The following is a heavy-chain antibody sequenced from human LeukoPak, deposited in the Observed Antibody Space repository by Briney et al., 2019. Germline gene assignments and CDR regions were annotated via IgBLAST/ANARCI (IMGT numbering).Heavy chain of an antibody. Sequence: GGSLRLSCVTSDFSFSSHWMHWVRQAPGNGLGWVSRIISDGSSISYANSVKGRFTISKDNATTTLYLHRNSLMSEDTAVYYCARGRVGGSDRHWDYWGQGALVTVSS. D-gene: IGHD3-10*01. CDR3: ARGRVGGSDRHWDY. J-gene: IGHJ4*02. CDR2: IISDGSSI. V-gene: IGHV3-74*01. CDR1: DFSFSSHW.